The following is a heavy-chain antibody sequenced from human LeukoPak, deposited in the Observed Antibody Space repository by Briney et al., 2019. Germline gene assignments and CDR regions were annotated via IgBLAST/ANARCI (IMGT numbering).Heavy chain of an antibody. CDR2: IYYSGST. Sequence: SETLSLTCTVPGGSISSSSYYWGWIRQPPGKGLEWIGSIYYSGSTYYNPSLKSRVTISVDTSKNQFSLKLSSVTAADTAVYYCARNAYYYDSSGYYYMGYYFDYWGQGTLVTVSS. CDR1: GGSISSSSYY. J-gene: IGHJ4*02. V-gene: IGHV4-39*01. D-gene: IGHD3-22*01. CDR3: ARNAYYYDSSGYYYMGYYFDY.